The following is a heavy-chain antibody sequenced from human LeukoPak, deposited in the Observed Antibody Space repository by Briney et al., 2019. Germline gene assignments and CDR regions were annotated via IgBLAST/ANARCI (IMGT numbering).Heavy chain of an antibody. CDR1: GSSISSYY. V-gene: IGHV4-59*08. CDR3: ARMYYYDTSGYSMLTAHFDL. Sequence: SETLSLTCTVSGSSISSYYWSWIRQPPGKGLEWIGYIYYSGSTNYNPSLKSRVTISVDTSKNQFSLKLSSVTAADTAVYYCARMYYYDTSGYSMLTAHFDLWGRGTLVTVSS. J-gene: IGHJ2*01. CDR2: IYYSGST. D-gene: IGHD3-22*01.